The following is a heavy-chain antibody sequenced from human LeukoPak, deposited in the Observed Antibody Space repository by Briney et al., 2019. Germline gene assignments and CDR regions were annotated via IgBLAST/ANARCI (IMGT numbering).Heavy chain of an antibody. CDR1: GYTFTGYY. Sequence: ASVKVSCKASGYTFTGYYMHWVRQAPGQGLEWMGRINPNSGGTNYAQKFQGRVTMTRDTSISTAYVELSRLRSDGTAVYYCVRGTVSAVTNWFDPWGQGTLVTVSS. D-gene: IGHD4-23*01. V-gene: IGHV1-2*06. CDR2: INPNSGGT. CDR3: VRGTVSAVTNWFDP. J-gene: IGHJ5*02.